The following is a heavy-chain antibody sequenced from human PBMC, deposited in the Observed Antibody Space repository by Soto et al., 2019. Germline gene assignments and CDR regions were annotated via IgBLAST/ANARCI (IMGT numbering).Heavy chain of an antibody. V-gene: IGHV4-59*01. CDR1: GGSISSYY. J-gene: IGHJ5*02. Sequence: SETLSLTCTVSGGSISSYYWSWIRQPPGKGLEWIGYIYYSGSTNYNPSLKSRVTISVDTSKNQFSLKLSSVTAADTAVCYCARVLTTRRGLNWFDPWGQGTLVTVSS. CDR3: ARVLTTRRGLNWFDP. D-gene: IGHD3-9*01. CDR2: IYYSGST.